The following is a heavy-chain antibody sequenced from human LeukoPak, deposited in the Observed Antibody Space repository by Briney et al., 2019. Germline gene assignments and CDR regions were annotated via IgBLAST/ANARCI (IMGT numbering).Heavy chain of an antibody. V-gene: IGHV1-2*04. CDR3: ARGRDIVVVVAAPWYFDY. D-gene: IGHD2-15*01. CDR2: INPNSGGT. Sequence: ASVKVSCKASGYTFTGYYMHWVRQAPGQGLEWMGWINPNSGGTSYAQKFQGWVTMTRDTSISTAYMELSRLRSDDTAVYYCARGRDIVVVVAAPWYFDYWGQGTLVTVSS. CDR1: GYTFTGYY. J-gene: IGHJ4*02.